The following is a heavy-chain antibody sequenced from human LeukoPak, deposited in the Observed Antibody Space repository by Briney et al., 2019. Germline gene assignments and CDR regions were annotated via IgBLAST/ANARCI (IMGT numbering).Heavy chain of an antibody. J-gene: IGHJ4*02. CDR1: GGSISSGGYS. Sequence: TLSLTCAVSGGSISSGGYSWSWIRQPPGTGLEWIGYIYHSGSTYYNPSLKSRVTISVDRSKNQFSLKLSSVTAADTAVYYCARGSLSRSYVLDYWGQGTLVTVSS. CDR3: ARGSLSRSYVLDY. V-gene: IGHV4-30-2*01. CDR2: IYHSGST. D-gene: IGHD2-8*02.